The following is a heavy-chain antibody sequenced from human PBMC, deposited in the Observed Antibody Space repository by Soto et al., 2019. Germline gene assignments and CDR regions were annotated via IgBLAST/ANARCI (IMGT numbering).Heavy chain of an antibody. CDR2: IGPPGDT. Sequence: PGGSLRLSCAASGFTFISYDMHWVRQPIGKGLEWISGIGPPGDTYYSDSVKGRFTISRENANNSLYLQMNSLRAGDTAVYFCTRGKVVGGFDPWGQGTLVTVSS. J-gene: IGHJ5*02. D-gene: IGHD3-3*01. CDR3: TRGKVVGGFDP. CDR1: GFTFISYD. V-gene: IGHV3-13*01.